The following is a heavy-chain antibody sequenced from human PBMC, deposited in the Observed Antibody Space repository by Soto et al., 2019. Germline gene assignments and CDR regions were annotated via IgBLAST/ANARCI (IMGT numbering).Heavy chain of an antibody. V-gene: IGHV3-74*01. CDR2: INSEGSST. D-gene: IGHD3-3*01. J-gene: IGHJ2*01. CDR1: GFTFSSYW. CDR3: ARDRRHGDFWSGYSPPWYFDL. Sequence: EVQLVESGGGLVQPGGSLRLSCAAAGFTFSSYWMHWVRQAPGKGLVWVSRINSEGSSTCYADSVKGRFTISRDNAKNTLYRQMNSLRAEDTAVYYWARDRRHGDFWSGYSPPWYFDLWCRGTLVTVSS.